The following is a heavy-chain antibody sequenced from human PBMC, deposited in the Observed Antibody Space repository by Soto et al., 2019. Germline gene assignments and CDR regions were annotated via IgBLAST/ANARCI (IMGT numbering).Heavy chain of an antibody. CDR1: GYTFTGYY. Sequence: ASVKVSCKASGYTFTGYYMHWVRQAPGQGLEWMGWINPNSGGTNYAQKFQGWVTMTRDTSISTAYMELSRLRSDDTAVYYCARDFRGYSGYDPYYYYGMDVWGQGTLVTVSS. CDR3: ARDFRGYSGYDPYYYYGMDV. CDR2: INPNSGGT. J-gene: IGHJ6*02. D-gene: IGHD5-12*01. V-gene: IGHV1-2*04.